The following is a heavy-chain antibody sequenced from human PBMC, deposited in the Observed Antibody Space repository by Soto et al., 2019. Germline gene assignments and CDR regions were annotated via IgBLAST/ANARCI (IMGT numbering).Heavy chain of an antibody. J-gene: IGHJ6*02. Sequence: PGESLKISCEGSGYSFTSYWICWVRQMPGKGLEWMGIIYPGDSDTRYSPSFQGQVTISADKSISTAYLQWSSLKASDTAMYYCARTSAGGKYYYSMDVFGQGTTVTISS. CDR1: GYSFTSYW. D-gene: IGHD6-13*01. V-gene: IGHV5-51*01. CDR3: ARTSAGGKYYYSMDV. CDR2: IYPGDSDT.